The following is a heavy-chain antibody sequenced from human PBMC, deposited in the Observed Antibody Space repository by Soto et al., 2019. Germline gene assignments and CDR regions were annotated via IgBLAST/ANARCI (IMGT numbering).Heavy chain of an antibody. D-gene: IGHD2-2*03. J-gene: IGHJ1*01. CDR3: TRDLDIVVVPAAIGAEYFQH. V-gene: IGHV3-49*03. CDR1: GFTFGDYA. CDR2: IRSKAYGGTT. Sequence: GGSLRLSCTASGFTFGDYAMSWFRQAPGKGLEWVGFIRSKAYGGTTEYAASVKGRFTISRDDSKSIAYLQMNSLKTEDTAVYYCTRDLDIVVVPAAIGAEYFQHWGQGTLVTVSS.